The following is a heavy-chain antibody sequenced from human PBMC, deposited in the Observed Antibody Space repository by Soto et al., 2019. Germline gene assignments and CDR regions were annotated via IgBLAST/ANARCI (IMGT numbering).Heavy chain of an antibody. CDR1: RFTFTTYA. CDR2: ITGRGGGT. Sequence: EVQLLESGGGLVQPGGSLRLSCAASRFTFTTYAMSWVRQAPGKGLEWVSSITGRGGGTYYADSVRGRFTISRDNSNNTLYLQMNSLRAEDTAVYYCAKGCLTVAGTSCSWGQGTLVTVSS. V-gene: IGHV3-23*01. CDR3: AKGCLTVAGTSCS. J-gene: IGHJ4*02. D-gene: IGHD6-19*01.